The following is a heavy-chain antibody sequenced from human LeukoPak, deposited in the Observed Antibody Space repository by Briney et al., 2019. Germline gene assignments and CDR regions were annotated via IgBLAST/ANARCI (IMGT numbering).Heavy chain of an antibody. V-gene: IGHV1-2*04. CDR3: ARERELGYCSGGSCYYYYYGMDV. CDR1: GYTFTGYY. Sequence: ASVKVSCKAPGYTFTGYYMHWVRQAPGQGLEWMGWINPNSGGTNYAQKFQGWVTMTRDTSISTAYMELSRLRSDDTAVYYCARERELGYCSGGSCYYYYYGMDVWGQGTTVTVSS. D-gene: IGHD2-15*01. J-gene: IGHJ6*02. CDR2: INPNSGGT.